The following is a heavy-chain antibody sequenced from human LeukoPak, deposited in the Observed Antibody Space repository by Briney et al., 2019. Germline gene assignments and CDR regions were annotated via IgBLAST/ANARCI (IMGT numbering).Heavy chain of an antibody. CDR1: GFTFSGYA. CDR3: ARSAVRGVACDY. CDR2: ISGGGGTT. J-gene: IGHJ4*02. D-gene: IGHD3-10*01. Sequence: GGSLRLSCAASGFTFSGYAMNWVRQAPGKGLEWVSAISGGGGTTYYTDSVKGRFTISRDNSKNTLFLDMHSLRPGDSAVYYCARSAVRGVACDYWGQGTLLTVSS. V-gene: IGHV3-23*01.